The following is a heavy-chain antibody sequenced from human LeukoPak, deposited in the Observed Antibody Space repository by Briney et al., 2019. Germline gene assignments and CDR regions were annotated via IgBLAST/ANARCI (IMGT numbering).Heavy chain of an antibody. D-gene: IGHD3-10*01. CDR2: IWYDGSNK. CDR3: AKVGVRYYYYYYMDV. J-gene: IGHJ6*03. V-gene: IGHV3-33*06. Sequence: GGSLRLSCAASGFTFSRYGMHWVRQAPGKGLEWGAVIWYDGSNKYYADSVKGRFTISRDNSKNTLYLQMNSLRAEDTAVYYCAKVGVRYYYYYYMDVWGKGTTVTVSS. CDR1: GFTFSRYG.